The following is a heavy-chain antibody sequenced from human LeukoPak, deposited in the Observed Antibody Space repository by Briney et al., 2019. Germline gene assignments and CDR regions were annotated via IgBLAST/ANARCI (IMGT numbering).Heavy chain of an antibody. V-gene: IGHV4-59*03. CDR2: INYSGTT. D-gene: IGHD3-16*01. CDR1: GGSISGFY. J-gene: IGHJ6*02. CDR3: AKFGLYYNMDV. Sequence: PSETLSLTCAVSGGSISGFYWTWIRQPPGKGLEFIGQINYSGTTDYNPSLKSRITISVDTSKNQFFLSLNSVTAADTAVYYCAKFGLYYNMDVWGQGTTVTVSS.